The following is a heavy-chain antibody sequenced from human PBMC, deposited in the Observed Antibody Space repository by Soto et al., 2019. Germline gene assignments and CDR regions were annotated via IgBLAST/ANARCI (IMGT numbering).Heavy chain of an antibody. Sequence: GGSLRLSCAASGFTFSNAWMSWVRQVPGKGLEWVGRIKSKTDGGTTDYAAPVKGRFTISRDDSKNTLYLQMNSLKTEDTAVYYCAKGSSGHYDSFDYWGQGTLVTVSS. CDR3: AKGSSGHYDSFDY. V-gene: IGHV3-15*01. D-gene: IGHD3-22*01. CDR2: IKSKTDGGTT. J-gene: IGHJ4*02. CDR1: GFTFSNAW.